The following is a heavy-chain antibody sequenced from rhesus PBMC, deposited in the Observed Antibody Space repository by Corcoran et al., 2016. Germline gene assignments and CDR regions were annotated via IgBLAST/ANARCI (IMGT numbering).Heavy chain of an antibody. CDR3: VRHPEHANFEYRFPV. V-gene: IGHV4-127*01. CDR1: GYSISSGYG. J-gene: IGHJ5-1*01. Sequence: QGQLQESGPGLVKPSETLSLTCSVSGYSISSGYGWSWIRQFPGKGLEWIGYMGGSGGTNKKTPSLGSRVTMSKDTTKNQFSLTLTSVVAADTAVYYCVRHPEHANFEYRFPVWGAGVLVTVSS. D-gene: IGHD4-17*01. CDR2: MGGSGGTN.